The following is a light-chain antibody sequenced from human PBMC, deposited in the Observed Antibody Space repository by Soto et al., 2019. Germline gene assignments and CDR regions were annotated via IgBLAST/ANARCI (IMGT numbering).Light chain of an antibody. CDR3: QQNFNFPRT. CDR2: AAT. CDR1: QTIDTY. J-gene: IGKJ1*01. V-gene: IGKV1-39*01. Sequence: DIQLTQSPSSLSASVGDRVTITCRASQTIDTYLNWYQLKPGTAPKVLIYAATYLQNGVPSRFSGTGSGADFTLTISSLQPEDFATYYCQQNFNFPRTFGQGTKVDIK.